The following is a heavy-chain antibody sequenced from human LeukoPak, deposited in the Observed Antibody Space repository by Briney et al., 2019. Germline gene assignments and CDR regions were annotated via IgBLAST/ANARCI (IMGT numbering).Heavy chain of an antibody. D-gene: IGHD1-26*01. CDR2: IYSGGST. CDR1: GFTVNRNY. V-gene: IGHV3-53*01. J-gene: IGHJ3*02. CDR3: ARELREHGVFDI. Sequence: GGSLRLSCAASGFTVNRNYMSWVRQAPGKGMEWVSEIYSGGSTYYAASVKGRFSISRDNSKNTVYLQMNSLRVEDTAVYYCARELREHGVFDIWGLGIMVTVSS.